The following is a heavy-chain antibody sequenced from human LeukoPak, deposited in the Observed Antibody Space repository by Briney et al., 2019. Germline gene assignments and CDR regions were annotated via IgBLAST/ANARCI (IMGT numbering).Heavy chain of an antibody. J-gene: IGHJ3*02. CDR3: AKDRDDYVWGSYLGAFDI. CDR1: GFTFSSYA. V-gene: IGHV3-23*01. CDR2: ISGSGGST. Sequence: GGSLRLSCAASGFTFSSYAVSWVRQAPGKWLEWVSAISGSGGSTYYADSVKGRFTISRDNSKNTLYLQMNSLRAEDTAVFYCAKDRDDYVWGSYLGAFDIWGQGTMVTVSS. D-gene: IGHD3-16*01.